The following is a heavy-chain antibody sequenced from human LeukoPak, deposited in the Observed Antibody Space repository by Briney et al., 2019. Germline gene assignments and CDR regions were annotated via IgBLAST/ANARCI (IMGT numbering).Heavy chain of an antibody. CDR3: ARAANLYGDFYMYYFDY. V-gene: IGHV4-59*01. D-gene: IGHD4-17*01. CDR1: GGSISSYY. Sequence: SETLSLTCTVSGGSISSYYWSWIRQPAGKGLEWIGYIYYSGSTNYNPSLKSRVTISVDTSKNQFSLKLSSVTAADTAVYYCARAANLYGDFYMYYFDYWGQGTLVTVSS. J-gene: IGHJ4*02. CDR2: IYYSGST.